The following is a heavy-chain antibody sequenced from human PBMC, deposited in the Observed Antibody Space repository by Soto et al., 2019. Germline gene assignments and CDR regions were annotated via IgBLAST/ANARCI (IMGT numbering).Heavy chain of an antibody. CDR2: INHSGST. Sequence: SETLSLTCAVYGGSFSGYYWSWIRQPPGKGLEWIGEINHSGSTNYNPSLKSRVTISVDTSKNQFSLKLSSVTAADTAVYYCARGRRSYYYGSGSYYNNGFDPWGQGTLVTVSS. J-gene: IGHJ5*02. D-gene: IGHD3-10*01. V-gene: IGHV4-34*01. CDR3: ARGRRSYYYGSGSYYNNGFDP. CDR1: GGSFSGYY.